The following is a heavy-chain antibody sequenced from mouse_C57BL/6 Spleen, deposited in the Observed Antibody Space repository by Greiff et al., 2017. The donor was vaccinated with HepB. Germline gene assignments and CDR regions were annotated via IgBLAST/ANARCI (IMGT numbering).Heavy chain of an antibody. J-gene: IGHJ1*03. CDR3: AKKGGGEYFDV. CDR2: IWRGGST. V-gene: IGHV2-5*01. Sequence: VQVVESGPGLVQPSQSLSITCTVSGFSLTSYGVHWVRQSPGKGLEWLGVIWRGGSTDYNAAFMSRLSITKDNSKNQVFFKMNSLQADDTAIYYCAKKGGGEYFDVWGTGTTVTVSS. CDR1: GFSLTSYG.